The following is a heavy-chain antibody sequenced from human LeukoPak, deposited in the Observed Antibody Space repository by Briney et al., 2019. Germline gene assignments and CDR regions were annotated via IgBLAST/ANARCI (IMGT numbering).Heavy chain of an antibody. CDR1: GFTVSSNY. Sequence: GGSLRLSCAASGFTVSSNYMSWVRQAPGKGLEWVSVIYSGGSTYYADSVKGRFTISRDNSKNTLYLQMNSLRAEDTAVYYCAREAPPTGTTVHDAFDIWGQGTMVTVSS. CDR3: AREAPPTGTTVHDAFDI. D-gene: IGHD1-7*01. CDR2: IYSGGST. V-gene: IGHV3-53*01. J-gene: IGHJ3*02.